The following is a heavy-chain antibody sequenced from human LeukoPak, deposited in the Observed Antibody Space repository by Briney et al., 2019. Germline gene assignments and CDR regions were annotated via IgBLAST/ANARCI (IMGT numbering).Heavy chain of an antibody. CDR3: AKGYPYYYYMDV. V-gene: IGHV1-69*05. J-gene: IGHJ6*03. CDR1: GGIFSSYA. Sequence: GASVKVSCKASGGIFSSYAISWVRQAPGQGLEWMGRIIPIFGTANYAQKFQGRVTITTDESTSTAYMELSSLRSEDTAVYYCAKGYPYYYYMDVWGKGTTVTVSS. CDR2: IIPIFGTA. D-gene: IGHD2-15*01.